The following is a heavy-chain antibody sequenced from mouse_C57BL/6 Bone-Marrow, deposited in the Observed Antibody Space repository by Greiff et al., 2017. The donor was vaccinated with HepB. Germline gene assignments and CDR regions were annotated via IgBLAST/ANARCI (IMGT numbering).Heavy chain of an antibody. Sequence: QVHVKQSGAELVRPGSSVKLSCKASGYTFTSYWMHWVKQRPIQGLEWIGNIDPSDSETHYNQKFKDKATLTVDKSSSTAYMQLSSLTSEDSAVYYCARGTVVAHWYFDVWGTGTTVTVSS. CDR1: GYTFTSYW. V-gene: IGHV1-52*01. D-gene: IGHD1-1*01. CDR2: IDPSDSET. J-gene: IGHJ1*03. CDR3: ARGTVVAHWYFDV.